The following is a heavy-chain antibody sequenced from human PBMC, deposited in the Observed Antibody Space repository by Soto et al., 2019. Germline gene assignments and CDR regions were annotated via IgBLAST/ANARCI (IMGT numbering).Heavy chain of an antibody. CDR3: AIVQRLSTSRNWFDP. CDR2: INHSGST. D-gene: IGHD6-6*01. V-gene: IGHV4-34*01. CDR1: GGSFSGYY. Sequence: QVQLQQWGAGLLKPSETLSLTCAVYGGSFSGYYWSWIRQPPGKGVEWIGEINHSGSTNYNPSLKSRVTISVDTSKNQFSLKLSSVTAADTAVYYCAIVQRLSTSRNWFDPWGQGTLVTVSS. J-gene: IGHJ5*02.